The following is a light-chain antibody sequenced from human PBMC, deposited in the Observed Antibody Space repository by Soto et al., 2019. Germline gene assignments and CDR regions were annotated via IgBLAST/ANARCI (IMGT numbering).Light chain of an antibody. CDR1: SSDIGGYNF. J-gene: IGLJ2*01. Sequence: QPVLTQPASVSGSPGQSITISCTGTSSDIGGYNFVSWYQQHPGRAPKLLIYEVASRPSGVSDRFSGSKSGNTASLTISGLQTEDEAEYYCSSFTTSRSLVVFGGGTKLTVL. CDR2: EVA. CDR3: SSFTTSRSLVV. V-gene: IGLV2-14*03.